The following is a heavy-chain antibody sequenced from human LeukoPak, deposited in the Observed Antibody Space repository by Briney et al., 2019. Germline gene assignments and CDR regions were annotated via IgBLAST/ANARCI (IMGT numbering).Heavy chain of an antibody. Sequence: SVKVSCKASGGTFSSFTISWVRQAPGQGLERMGGIIPILGIANYAQKFQGRVTITADKSTSTAYMELSSLRSEDTAVYYCARDIVVVPAASYYYYYGMNVWGQGTTVTVSS. CDR3: ARDIVVVPAASYYYYYGMNV. CDR1: GGTFSSFT. V-gene: IGHV1-69*10. CDR2: IIPILGIA. J-gene: IGHJ6*02. D-gene: IGHD2-2*01.